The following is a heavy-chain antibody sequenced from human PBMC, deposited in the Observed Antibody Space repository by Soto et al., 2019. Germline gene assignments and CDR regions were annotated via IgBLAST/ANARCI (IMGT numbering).Heavy chain of an antibody. CDR3: EKDIGLTTFMYYFDD. CDR1: GFTFSSYA. V-gene: IGHV3-23*01. D-gene: IGHD2-8*01. J-gene: IGHJ4*02. Sequence: EVQLLESGGGLVQPGGSLRLSCAASGFTFSSYAMSWVRRAPGKGLEWVSGISGSAGNTYYADSVKGRFTISRDNSKNTLYLQMNSLRAEDTAVYYCEKDIGLTTFMYYFDDWGQGTLVTVSS. CDR2: ISGSAGNT.